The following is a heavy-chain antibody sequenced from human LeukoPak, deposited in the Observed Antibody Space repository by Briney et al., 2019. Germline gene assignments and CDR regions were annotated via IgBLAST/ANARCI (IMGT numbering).Heavy chain of an antibody. CDR3: ASCSFRGGSLVY. D-gene: IGHD3-10*01. V-gene: IGHV3-53*01. CDR1: GFTLSSNY. J-gene: IGHJ4*02. Sequence: GASLRLSCAASGFTLSSNYMSWVRQAPGQGLEWVSVIYSGGSTYYADSVRGRLTISRDNSKNTLYLQMNSLRAEDTAVYYCASCSFRGGSLVYWGQGTLVTVSS. CDR2: IYSGGST.